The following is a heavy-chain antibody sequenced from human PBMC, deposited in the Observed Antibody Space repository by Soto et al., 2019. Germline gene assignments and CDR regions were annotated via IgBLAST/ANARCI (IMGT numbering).Heavy chain of an antibody. Sequence: QVQLQESGPGLVKPSETLSLTCKVSGGSISGYYWSWIRQTAGKGLEWIGRIYTTGSTMYNPSLRSRVTMSIDTYKNQFSLKLSSVTAADTAVYYCARDPLEGGWAARPGSWFDPWGQGTLVTVSS. V-gene: IGHV4-4*07. CDR1: GGSISGYY. CDR3: ARDPLEGGWAARPGSWFDP. CDR2: IYTTGST. J-gene: IGHJ5*02. D-gene: IGHD6-6*01.